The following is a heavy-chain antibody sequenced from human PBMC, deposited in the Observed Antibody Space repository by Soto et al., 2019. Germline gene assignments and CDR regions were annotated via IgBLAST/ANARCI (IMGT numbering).Heavy chain of an antibody. Sequence: TGGSLRLSCAASGLTVSTNYMSWVRQAPGKRLEWVGRIKSQASGGTIDYAAPVKGRFTISRDDSKNTVYLQMDSLKTEDTAVYYCTHLLSLAHPYSYLWGQGTQVTVSS. CDR3: THLLSLAHPYSYL. V-gene: IGHV3-15*01. J-gene: IGHJ4*02. D-gene: IGHD2-21*01. CDR1: GLTVSTNY. CDR2: IKSQASGGTI.